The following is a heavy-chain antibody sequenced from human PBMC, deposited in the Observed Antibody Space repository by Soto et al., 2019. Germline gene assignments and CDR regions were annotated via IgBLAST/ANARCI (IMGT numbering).Heavy chain of an antibody. Sequence: EVQLVESGGGLVKPGGSLRLSCAASGFTFSSYSMNWVRQAPGKGLEWVSSISSGSSYIYYADSVKGRFTISRDNAKKSLYLQMNSLRAEDTAVYYCARSSGGSGKLWNYCGMDVWGQGTTVTVSS. CDR3: ARSSGGSGKLWNYCGMDV. D-gene: IGHD3-10*01. V-gene: IGHV3-21*01. CDR1: GFTFSSYS. J-gene: IGHJ6*02. CDR2: ISSGSSYI.